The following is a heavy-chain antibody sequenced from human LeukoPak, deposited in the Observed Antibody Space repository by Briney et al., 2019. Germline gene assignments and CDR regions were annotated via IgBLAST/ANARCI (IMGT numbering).Heavy chain of an antibody. CDR3: ARVGCSGGSCYRLRYYMDV. D-gene: IGHD2-15*01. CDR2: IYSSGST. CDR1: GGSISSGSYY. J-gene: IGHJ6*03. V-gene: IGHV4-61*02. Sequence: SQTLSLTCTVSGGSISSGSYYWSWIRQPAGKGLEWIGRIYSSGSTNYNPSLKSRATISVDTSKNQFSVNLSSVTAADTAVYYCARVGCSGGSCYRLRYYMDVWGKGTTVTVSS.